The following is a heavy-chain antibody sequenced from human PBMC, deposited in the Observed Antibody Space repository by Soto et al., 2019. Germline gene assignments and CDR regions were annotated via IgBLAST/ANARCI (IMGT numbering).Heavy chain of an antibody. CDR2: ISSSSSVI. CDR1: GFILSDCA. J-gene: IGHJ6*03. V-gene: IGHV3-48*01. Sequence: EVQLVESGGGLVQAGGSLRLSCATSGFILSDCAMNWVRQAPGKGLEWVSYISSSSSVIDYADSVKGRFTVSRDNARNSLYLQMNSLRAEDAAVYYCARDLSWRSNWYYYMDAWGKGTTVTVSS. D-gene: IGHD7-27*01. CDR3: ARDLSWRSNWYYYMDA.